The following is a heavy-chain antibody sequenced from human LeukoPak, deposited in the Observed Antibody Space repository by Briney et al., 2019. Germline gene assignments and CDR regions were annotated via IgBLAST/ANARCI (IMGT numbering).Heavy chain of an antibody. V-gene: IGHV3-30*02. CDR3: ATLHGDYDFWSGYPRDY. J-gene: IGHJ4*02. Sequence: GGSLRLSCAASGFAFTSYGMHWVRQAPGKGLEWVAFVRSDGSTKYYADSVKGRFTISRDNSKNTLYLQMNSLRAEDTAVYYCATLHGDYDFWSGYPRDYWGQGTLVTVSS. CDR2: VRSDGSTK. CDR1: GFAFTSYG. D-gene: IGHD3-3*01.